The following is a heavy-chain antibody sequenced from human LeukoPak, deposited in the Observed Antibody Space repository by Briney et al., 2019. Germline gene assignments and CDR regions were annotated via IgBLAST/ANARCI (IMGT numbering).Heavy chain of an antibody. CDR3: ARVQVYYYDSSGYDY. V-gene: IGHV1-18*01. D-gene: IGHD3-22*01. CDR1: GYTFTSYG. Sequence: GASVKVSCKASGYTFTSYGISWVRQAPGQGLEWMGWISAYNGNTYYAQKLQGRVTMTADTSTSTAYMELRSLRSDDTAVYYCARVQVYYYDSSGYDYWGQGTLVTVSS. J-gene: IGHJ4*02. CDR2: ISAYNGNT.